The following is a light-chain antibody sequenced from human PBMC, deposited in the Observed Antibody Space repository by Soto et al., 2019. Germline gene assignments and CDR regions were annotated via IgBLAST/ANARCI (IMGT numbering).Light chain of an antibody. J-gene: IGLJ1*01. Sequence: QSALPQPASVSGSPGQSITISCTGTSSDVGGYNYVSWYQQHPGKAPKLMIYDVSNRPSGVSNRFSGSKSGNTASLTISGLQAEDEADYYCSSYTSSSTGIIFGTGTKVTVL. CDR3: SSYTSSSTGII. CDR1: SSDVGGYNY. V-gene: IGLV2-14*01. CDR2: DVS.